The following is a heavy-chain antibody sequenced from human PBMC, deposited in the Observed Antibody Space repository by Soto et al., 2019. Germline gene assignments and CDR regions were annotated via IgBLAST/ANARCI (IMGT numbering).Heavy chain of an antibody. CDR1: GFTISNYW. J-gene: IGHJ5*02. D-gene: IGHD1-1*01. Sequence: GGSLRLSCAASGFTISNYWMHWVRQSPGKGLVWVAGIDSYGGYTRYADSVRGRFTISRDNGKNSLYLQMNSLRHEDTAVYYCSRDRTHNWFDPWGQGALVTVHS. CDR2: IDSYGGYT. CDR3: SRDRTHNWFDP. V-gene: IGHV3-74*01.